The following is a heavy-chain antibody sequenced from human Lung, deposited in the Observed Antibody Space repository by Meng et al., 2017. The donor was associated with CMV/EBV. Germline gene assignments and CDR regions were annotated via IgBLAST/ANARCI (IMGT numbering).Heavy chain of an antibody. J-gene: IGHJ5*02. CDR1: GGSMNRSTYY. Sequence: SETLSLTCTVSGGSMNRSTYYWGWIRQPPGKGLEWVGNIYYSGDTYSNPSLKSRVTISIDASKNQFSLKLSSVTAADTAVYFCARGRFVYYYGLGSYSASWGQGALVTVSS. CDR3: ARGRFVYYYGLGSYSAS. V-gene: IGHV4-39*07. D-gene: IGHD3-10*01. CDR2: IYYSGDT.